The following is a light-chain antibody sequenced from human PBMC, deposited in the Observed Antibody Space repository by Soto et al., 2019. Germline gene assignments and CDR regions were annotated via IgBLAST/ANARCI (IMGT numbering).Light chain of an antibody. J-gene: IGLJ1*01. CDR3: SSYTSGSTLPWV. V-gene: IGLV2-14*01. Sequence: ALTQPASVSGSPGQSITISCTGTSSDVGGYNYVSWYQQHPGKAPKLIIFGVYDRPSGISDRFSGSKSGNTASLTIFGLQVEDEAVYYCSSYTSGSTLPWVFGTGTKVTVL. CDR2: GVY. CDR1: SSDVGGYNY.